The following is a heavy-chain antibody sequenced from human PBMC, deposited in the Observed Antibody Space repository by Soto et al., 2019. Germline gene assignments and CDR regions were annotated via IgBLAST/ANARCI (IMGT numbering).Heavy chain of an antibody. CDR3: VKSGIISGLFVS. V-gene: IGHV3-23*01. J-gene: IGHJ5*01. CDR2: INPGGTSP. D-gene: IGHD3-10*01. CDR1: GFTFATYG. Sequence: AGGSLRLSCAASGFTFATYGMNWVRQGPGGGLEWVSSINPGGTSPFYADSVKGRFAISRDNSKNTVYLDMHNLTVVDTAVYFCVKSGIISGLFVSWGQGALVTVSS.